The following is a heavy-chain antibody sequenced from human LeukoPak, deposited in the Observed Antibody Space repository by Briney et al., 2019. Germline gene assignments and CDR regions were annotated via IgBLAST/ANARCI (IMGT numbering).Heavy chain of an antibody. CDR3: AKYCSSTSCYNYANWFDP. CDR1: GFTFSSYG. J-gene: IGHJ5*02. D-gene: IGHD2-2*02. Sequence: GGSLRLSCAASGFTFSSYGMHWVRQAPGKGLEWVAFIRYDGSNKYYADSVKGRFTISRDNSKNKLYLQMNSLRAEDTAVYYCAKYCSSTSCYNYANWFDPWGQGTLVTVSS. CDR2: IRYDGSNK. V-gene: IGHV3-30*02.